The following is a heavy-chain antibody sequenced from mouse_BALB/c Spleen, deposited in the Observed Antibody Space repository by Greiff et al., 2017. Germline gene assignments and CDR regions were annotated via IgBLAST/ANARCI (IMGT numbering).Heavy chain of an antibody. CDR2: IWAGGST. V-gene: IGHV2-9*02. CDR1: GFSLTSYG. CDR3: AREGGYYGSSHYFDY. Sequence: VKLVESGPGLVAPSQSLSITCTVSGFSLTSYGVHWVRQPPGKGLEWLGVIWAGGSTNYNSALMSRLSISKDNSKSQVFLKMNSLQTDDTAMYYCAREGGYYGSSHYFDYWGQGTTLTVSS. J-gene: IGHJ2*01. D-gene: IGHD1-1*01.